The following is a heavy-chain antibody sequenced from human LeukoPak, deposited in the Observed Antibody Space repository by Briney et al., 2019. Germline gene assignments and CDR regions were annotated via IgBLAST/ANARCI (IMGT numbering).Heavy chain of an antibody. D-gene: IGHD4-17*01. J-gene: IGHJ3*02. CDR3: ATPFGDYILNSFDI. CDR1: GFTFSSYA. CDR2: ISGSGGST. Sequence: GGSLRLSCAASGFTFSSYAMSWVRQAPRKGLEWVSAISGSGGSTYYADSAKGRFTISRDNSKNTLYLQMNSLRAEDAAVYYCATPFGDYILNSFDIWGQGTMVTVSS. V-gene: IGHV3-23*01.